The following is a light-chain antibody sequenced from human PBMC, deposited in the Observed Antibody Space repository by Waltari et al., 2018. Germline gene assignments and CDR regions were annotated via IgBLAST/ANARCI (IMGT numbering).Light chain of an antibody. CDR2: DTS. V-gene: IGLV7-46*01. CDR1: TGAVTSGQY. CDR3: LLWYSGARWV. J-gene: IGLJ3*02. Sequence: QAVVTQEPSLTVSPGGTVTLPCGSSTGAVTSGQYPYWFQPKPGQVPKTLIFDTSNKHSWTPARFSGSLLGGKAALTLSGAQPEDEAEYYCLLWYSGARWVFGGGTKLSVL.